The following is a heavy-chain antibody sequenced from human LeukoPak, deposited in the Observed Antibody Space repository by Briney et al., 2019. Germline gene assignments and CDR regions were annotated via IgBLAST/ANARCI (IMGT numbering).Heavy chain of an antibody. J-gene: IGHJ4*02. CDR2: IYYSGST. CDR1: GGSISSGEYY. V-gene: IGHV4-30-4*08. D-gene: IGHD2-2*01. Sequence: SETLSLTCTVSGGSISSGEYYWSWIRQPPGKGLEWIGYIYYSGSTYYNPSLKSRVTISVDTSKNQFSLKLSSVTAADTAVYYCARGFRGVVVVPADYFDYWGQGTLVTVSS. CDR3: ARGFRGVVVVPADYFDY.